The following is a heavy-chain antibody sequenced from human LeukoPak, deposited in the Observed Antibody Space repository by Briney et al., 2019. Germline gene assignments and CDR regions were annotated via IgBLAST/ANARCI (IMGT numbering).Heavy chain of an antibody. CDR1: GYSISSGYY. CDR2: IYHSGST. CDR3: ARALVAKNWFDP. D-gene: IGHD5-12*01. V-gene: IGHV4-38-2*02. J-gene: IGHJ5*02. Sequence: SETLSLTCTVSGYSISSGYYWGWIRPPPGKGLEWIGSIYHSGSTYYNPSLKSRVTISVDTSKNQFSLKLSSVTAADTAVYYCARALVAKNWFDPWGQGTWSPSPQ.